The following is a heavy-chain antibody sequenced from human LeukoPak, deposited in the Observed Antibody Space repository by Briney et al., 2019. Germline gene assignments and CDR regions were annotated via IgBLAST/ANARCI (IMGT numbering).Heavy chain of an antibody. D-gene: IGHD3-22*01. CDR2: INHSGST. Sequence: SETLSLTCAVYGGSFSGYYWSWIRQPPGKGLEWIGEINHSGSTNYNPSLKSRVTISVDTSKNQFSLKLSSVTAADTAVYYCAREGAPYYYDSSGFDIWGQGTMVTVSS. J-gene: IGHJ3*02. CDR3: AREGAPYYYDSSGFDI. CDR1: GGSFSGYY. V-gene: IGHV4-34*01.